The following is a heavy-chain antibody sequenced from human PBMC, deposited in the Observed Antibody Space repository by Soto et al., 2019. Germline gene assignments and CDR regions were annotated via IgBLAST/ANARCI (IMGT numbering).Heavy chain of an antibody. Sequence: LRLSCAASGFTFSNAWMSWVRQAPGKVLEWVGRIKSKTDGGTTDYAAPVKGRFTISRDDSKNTLYLQMNSLKTEDTAVYYCTTGGATTLYYYYYYGMDVWGQGTTVTVSS. D-gene: IGHD1-1*01. CDR1: GFTFSNAW. J-gene: IGHJ6*02. CDR3: TTGGATTLYYYYYYGMDV. V-gene: IGHV3-15*01. CDR2: IKSKTDGGTT.